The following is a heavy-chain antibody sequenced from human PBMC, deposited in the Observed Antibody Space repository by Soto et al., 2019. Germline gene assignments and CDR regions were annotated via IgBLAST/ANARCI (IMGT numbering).Heavy chain of an antibody. D-gene: IGHD2-21*02. CDR3: ARASVVTSRSYYYYGMDV. J-gene: IGHJ6*02. CDR2: ISGGGGTT. CDR1: GFTFRSHA. V-gene: IGHV3-23*01. Sequence: GGSLRLSCAASGFTFRSHAMSWVRQAPGKGLEWVLGISGGGGTTYYPESVKGRFTISRDNSKNTLFLQMNSLRAEDTAVYYCARASVVTSRSYYYYGMDVWGQGTTVTVSS.